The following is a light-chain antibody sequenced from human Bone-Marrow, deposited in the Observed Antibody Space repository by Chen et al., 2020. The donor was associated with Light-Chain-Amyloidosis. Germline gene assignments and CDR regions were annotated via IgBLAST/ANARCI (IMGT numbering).Light chain of an antibody. J-gene: IGLJ1*01. CDR3: SSYTITNTLV. CDR2: EVT. Sequence: QSALTQPASVSGSPGQSITISCPGTSSDVGGDNHVSWYQQRPDKAPKLMIYEVTTRPSWVPDRFSGSKSDNTASLTISGLQPEDEADYFCSSYTITNTLVFGSGTRVTVL. CDR1: SSDVGGDNH. V-gene: IGLV2-14*01.